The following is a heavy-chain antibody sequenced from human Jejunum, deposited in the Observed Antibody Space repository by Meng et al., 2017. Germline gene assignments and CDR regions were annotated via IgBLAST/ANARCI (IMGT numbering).Heavy chain of an antibody. CDR3: AKDEGTTTAFDH. CDR2: MNPNNGDT. Sequence: QVHLVQSGAEGKKTGASVRVSCEASGYTFTAYYVHWVRQAPGQGLEWMGRMNPNNGDTNYAQKFQGRVTMTRATSTAYMDLSSLTSDDTAVYYCAKDEGTTTAFDHWGQGTLVTVSS. J-gene: IGHJ4*02. CDR1: GYTFTAYY. D-gene: IGHD1-26*01. V-gene: IGHV1-2*06.